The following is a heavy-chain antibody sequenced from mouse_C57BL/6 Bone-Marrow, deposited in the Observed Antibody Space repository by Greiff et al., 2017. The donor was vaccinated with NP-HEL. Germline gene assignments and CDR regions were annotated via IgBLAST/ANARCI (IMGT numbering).Heavy chain of an antibody. V-gene: IGHV2-2*01. D-gene: IGHD1-1*01. CDR3: ARNWDYYGSSFPTEHFDV. CDR2: IWSGGST. J-gene: IGHJ1*03. CDR1: GFSLTSYG. Sequence: QVQLQQSGPGLVQPSQSLSITCTVSGFSLTSYGVHWVRQSPGKGLEWLGVIWSGGSTDYNAAFISRLSISKDNSKSQVFFKMSSLQADDPAIDYWARNWDYYGSSFPTEHFDVWGTGTTVTVSS.